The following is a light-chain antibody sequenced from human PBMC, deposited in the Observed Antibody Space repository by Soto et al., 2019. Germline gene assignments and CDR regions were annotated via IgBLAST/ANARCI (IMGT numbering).Light chain of an antibody. CDR3: QQYSSWWT. Sequence: DIQMTQSPSTLSASVGDRVTITCRASQSISSWLAWYQQKPGKAPKLLIYKASTLESGVPSRLSGSESWTEFALTINSLQPDDFATYYCQQYSSWWTFGQGTKVEIK. V-gene: IGKV1-5*03. CDR2: KAS. CDR1: QSISSW. J-gene: IGKJ1*01.